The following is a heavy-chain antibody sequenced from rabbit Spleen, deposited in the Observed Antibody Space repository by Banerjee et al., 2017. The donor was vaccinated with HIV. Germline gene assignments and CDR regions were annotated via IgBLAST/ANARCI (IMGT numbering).Heavy chain of an antibody. CDR3: ARGSATMTMVITGYYLNL. J-gene: IGHJ4*01. Sequence: QSLEESGGDLVKPGASLTLTCTASGVSFSSSSYMCWVRQAPGKGLEWIACIDTGSSGITDYASWAKGRFAISKTSSTTVTLQMTSLTAADTATYFCARGSATMTMVITGYYLNLWGPGTLVTVS. CDR1: GVSFSSSSY. V-gene: IGHV1S40*01. D-gene: IGHD2-1*01. CDR2: IDTGSSGIT.